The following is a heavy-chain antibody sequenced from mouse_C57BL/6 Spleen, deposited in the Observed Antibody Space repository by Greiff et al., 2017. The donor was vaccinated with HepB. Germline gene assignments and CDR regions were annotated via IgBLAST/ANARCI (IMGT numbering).Heavy chain of an antibody. D-gene: IGHD1-1*01. CDR1: GYTFTSYW. J-gene: IGHJ1*03. CDR3: ASPYGSSPNYWYFDV. Sequence: VKLQQPGAELVKPGASVKLSCKASGYTFTSYWMHWVKQRPGRGLEWIGRIDPNSGGTKYNEKFKSKATLTVDKPSSTAYMQLSSLTSEDSAVYYCASPYGSSPNYWYFDVWGTGTTVTVSS. CDR2: IDPNSGGT. V-gene: IGHV1-72*01.